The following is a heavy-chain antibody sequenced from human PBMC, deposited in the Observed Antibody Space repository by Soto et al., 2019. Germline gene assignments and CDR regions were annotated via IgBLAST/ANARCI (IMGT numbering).Heavy chain of an antibody. V-gene: IGHV3-23*01. Sequence: EGQLLQSGGGLVQPGGSLRLSCAASGFTFSTDAMGWVRQAPGKGLEWVSTITSANKYYADSVNGRFTISRDNSKNTLYLQMINLRPEDTAVYYCANGGGGGTPTILGAFDIWGHGTMVTVSS. CDR2: ITSANK. J-gene: IGHJ3*02. CDR1: GFTFSTDA. D-gene: IGHD3-16*01. CDR3: ANGGGGGTPTILGAFDI.